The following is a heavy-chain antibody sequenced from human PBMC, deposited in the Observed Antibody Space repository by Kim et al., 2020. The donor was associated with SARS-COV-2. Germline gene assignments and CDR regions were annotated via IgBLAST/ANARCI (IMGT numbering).Heavy chain of an antibody. D-gene: IGHD3-22*01. V-gene: IGHV3-30*01. J-gene: IGHJ4*02. CDR3: ARDRYYYDSSGNFDY. Sequence: ESVKGRFTISRDNSKNTLYLQMNSLRAEDTAVYYCARDRYYYDSSGNFDYWGQGTLVTVSS.